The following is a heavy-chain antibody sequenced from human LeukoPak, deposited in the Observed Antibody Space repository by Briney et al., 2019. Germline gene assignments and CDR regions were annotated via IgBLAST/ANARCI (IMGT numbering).Heavy chain of an antibody. CDR2: ISSSSSYI. CDR1: GFTLSGYS. V-gene: IGHV3-21*01. D-gene: IGHD5-18*01. CDR3: ARDLSGVTGYTYGRGIDY. Sequence: PGGSLRLSCAASGFTLSGYSMNWVRQAPGKGLEWVSSISSSSSYIYYADSVKGRFTISRDNAKKSMYLQMNSLRAEDTAVYYCARDLSGVTGYTYGRGIDYWGQGTLVTVSS. J-gene: IGHJ4*02.